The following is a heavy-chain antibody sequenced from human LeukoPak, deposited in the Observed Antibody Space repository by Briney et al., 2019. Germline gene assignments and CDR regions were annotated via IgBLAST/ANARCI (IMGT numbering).Heavy chain of an antibody. J-gene: IGHJ4*02. V-gene: IGHV4-59*01. D-gene: IGHD4-11*01. CDR3: ARLRGNYFPDY. CDR1: GGSLSGYY. Sequence: SETLSLTCTVSGGSLSGYYWSWLRHPPAEGLEWSGYIYYSGSTNYNPSLKSRVTISGDTSKNQFSLRLSSVTAADTAVYCCARLRGNYFPDYWGQGTLVTVSS. CDR2: IYYSGST.